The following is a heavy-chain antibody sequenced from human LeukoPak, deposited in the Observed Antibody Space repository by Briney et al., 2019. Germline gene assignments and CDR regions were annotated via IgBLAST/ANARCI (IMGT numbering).Heavy chain of an antibody. CDR3: AREGGYDLYFDY. Sequence: GGSLRLSCAASGFTVSSNYMSWVRQAPGKGLEWVSVIYSGGNTYYADSVKGRFTISRDNSKNTLYLQMNSLRAEDTAVYYCAREGGYDLYFDYWGQGTLVTVSS. V-gene: IGHV3-53*01. J-gene: IGHJ4*02. CDR1: GFTVSSNY. D-gene: IGHD5-12*01. CDR2: IYSGGNT.